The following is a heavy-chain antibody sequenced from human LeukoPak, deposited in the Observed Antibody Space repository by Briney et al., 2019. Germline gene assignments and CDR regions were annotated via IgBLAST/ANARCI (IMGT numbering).Heavy chain of an antibody. Sequence: ASVKVSCKASGYTFTNYFMHWVRQAPGQGLEWMGVINPSGGGTTYAQKFQGRVTITADESTSTAYMELSSLRSEDTAVYYCARATIDLGYCSGGSCYYFDYWGQGTLATVSS. J-gene: IGHJ4*02. V-gene: IGHV1-46*01. CDR3: ARATIDLGYCSGGSCYYFDY. D-gene: IGHD2-15*01. CDR1: GYTFTNYF. CDR2: INPSGGGT.